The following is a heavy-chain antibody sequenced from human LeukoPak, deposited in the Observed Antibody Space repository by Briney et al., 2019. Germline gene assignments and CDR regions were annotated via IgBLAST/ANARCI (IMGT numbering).Heavy chain of an antibody. CDR2: IKQDGSEK. D-gene: IGHD6-19*01. V-gene: IGHV3-7*01. J-gene: IGHJ5*02. CDR1: GFTFSSYA. Sequence: GGSLRLSCAASGFTFSSYAMHWVRQAPGKGLEWVANIKQDGSEKYYVDSVKGRFTISRDNAKNSLYLQMNSLRAEDTAVYYCARDVSSGWYHWFDPWGQGTLVTVSS. CDR3: ARDVSSGWYHWFDP.